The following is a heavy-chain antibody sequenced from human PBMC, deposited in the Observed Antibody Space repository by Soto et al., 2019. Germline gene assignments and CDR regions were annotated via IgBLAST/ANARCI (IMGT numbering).Heavy chain of an antibody. CDR3: AKDYSSGWSSSFWYFDL. V-gene: IGHV3-9*01. CDR1: GFTFDDYA. Sequence: EVQLVESGGGLVQPGRSLRLSCAASGFTFDDYAMHWVRQAPGKGLEWVSGISWNSGSIGYADSVKGRFTISRDNAKNSLYLQMNSVRAEDTALYYCAKDYSSGWSSSFWYFDLWGRGTLVTVSS. CDR2: ISWNSGSI. J-gene: IGHJ2*01. D-gene: IGHD6-19*01.